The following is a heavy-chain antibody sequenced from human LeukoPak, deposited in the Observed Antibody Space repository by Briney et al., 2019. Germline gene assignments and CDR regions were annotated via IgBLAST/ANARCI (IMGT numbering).Heavy chain of an antibody. Sequence: PGGSLRLSCAASGFTFSDHYMDWVRQAPGKGLEWVAVISYDGSNKYYADSVKGRFTISRDNSKNTLYLQMNSLRAEDTAVYYCAKSGGVTTTLGYWGQGTLVTVSS. CDR2: ISYDGSNK. D-gene: IGHD4-17*01. J-gene: IGHJ4*02. V-gene: IGHV3-30*18. CDR3: AKSGGVTTTLGY. CDR1: GFTFSDHY.